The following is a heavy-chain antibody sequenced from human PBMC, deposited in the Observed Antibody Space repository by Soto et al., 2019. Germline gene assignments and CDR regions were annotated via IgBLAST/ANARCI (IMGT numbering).Heavy chain of an antibody. V-gene: IGHV3-21*01. D-gene: IGHD3-22*01. CDR1: GFTLSRHT. CDR2: IGSRTSDI. J-gene: IGHJ3*02. Sequence: GGSLRLSCAASGFTLSRHTMNWVRQAPGRGLEWVSFIGSRTSDIYYADSVKGRFTISRDNAKNSLYLDLTRLRAEDTAVYFCVRDYYDTSGYPNTFDMWGQGTMVTVSS. CDR3: VRDYYDTSGYPNTFDM.